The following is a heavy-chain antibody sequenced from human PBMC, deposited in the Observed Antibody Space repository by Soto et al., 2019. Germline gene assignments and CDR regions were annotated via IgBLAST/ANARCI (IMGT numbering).Heavy chain of an antibody. CDR3: ARGSERTWSGYFARLLHDY. CDR2: ISAYNGNT. D-gene: IGHD3-3*01. V-gene: IGHV1-18*01. J-gene: IGHJ4*02. Sequence: GASVKVTCKASGYTFTSCGISWVRQAPGQGLEWMGWISAYNGNTNYAQKLQGRVTMTTDTSTSTAYMELRSLRSDDTAVYYCARGSERTWSGYFARLLHDYWGQGTLVTVSS. CDR1: GYTFTSCG.